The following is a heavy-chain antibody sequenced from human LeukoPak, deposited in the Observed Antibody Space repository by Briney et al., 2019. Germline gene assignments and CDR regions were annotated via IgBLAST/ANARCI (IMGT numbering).Heavy chain of an antibody. J-gene: IGHJ4*02. Sequence: ASVKVSFKASGYIFTGYYVHWGRQAPGQGVEGMGWINPNSGGTNYAQKFQGRVTMTRDTSISTAYMDLSRLRSDDTAVYYCVRGDSSPYVYFDYWGQGTLVTVSS. CDR2: INPNSGGT. CDR3: VRGDSSPYVYFDY. D-gene: IGHD3-22*01. CDR1: GYIFTGYY. V-gene: IGHV1-2*02.